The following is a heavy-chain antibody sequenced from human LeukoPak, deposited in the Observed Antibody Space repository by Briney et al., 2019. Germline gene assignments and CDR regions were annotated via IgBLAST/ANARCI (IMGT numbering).Heavy chain of an antibody. CDR3: ARDGGITMIVVVPFDY. CDR2: ISSSSSTI. CDR1: GFTFSSYS. J-gene: IGHJ4*02. D-gene: IGHD3-22*01. Sequence: GGSLRLSRAASGFTFSSYSMNWVRQAPGKGLEWVSYISSSSSTIYYADSVKGRFTISRDNAKNSLYLQMNSLRAEDTAVYYCARDGGITMIVVVPFDYWGQGTLVTVSS. V-gene: IGHV3-48*01.